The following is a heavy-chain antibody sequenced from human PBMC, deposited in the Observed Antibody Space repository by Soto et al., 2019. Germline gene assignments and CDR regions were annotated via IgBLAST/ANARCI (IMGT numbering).Heavy chain of an antibody. CDR3: ARDPVRQNWGPFIDE. D-gene: IGHD7-27*01. Sequence: GASVKVSCKTSGFTFTSYFNHWVRQAPGQGLEWMGMINPSGGITSFAQKFQGRVTMTRDTSTSTVYMELSDLRSEDTAVYYCARDPVRQNWGPFIDEWGQGIPVTVSS. J-gene: IGHJ4*02. CDR2: INPSGGIT. V-gene: IGHV1-46*01. CDR1: GFTFTSYF.